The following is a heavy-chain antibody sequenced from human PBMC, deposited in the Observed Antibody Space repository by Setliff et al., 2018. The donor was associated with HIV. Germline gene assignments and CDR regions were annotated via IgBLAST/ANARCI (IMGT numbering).Heavy chain of an antibody. J-gene: IGHJ4*02. Sequence: SETLSLTCAVSAYSISSHYYWGWIRQPPGKVLEWIGTIYHSGSTYYNTSLKSRVTISVDKSTNTAYLHWNSLRPADTAMYYCGRSGKSGELYAYWGQGTQVTVSS. CDR2: IYHSGST. V-gene: IGHV4-38-2*01. D-gene: IGHD3-10*01. CDR3: GRSGKSGELYAY. CDR1: AYSISSHYY.